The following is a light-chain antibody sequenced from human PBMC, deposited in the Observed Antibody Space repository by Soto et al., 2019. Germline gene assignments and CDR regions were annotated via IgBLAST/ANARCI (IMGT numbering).Light chain of an antibody. J-gene: IGKJ1*01. V-gene: IGKV3D-20*01. CDR1: QSVSSSR. CDR3: QQYHTSPLT. CDR2: DAS. Sequence: DIVLTQSPATLSLSPGERATLSCGASQSVSSSRLACYQQKPALAPRLLIYDASTRATGIPDRFSGSGSGTDFTLTISRLEPEDFALYYCQQYHTSPLTFGQGTKVDIK.